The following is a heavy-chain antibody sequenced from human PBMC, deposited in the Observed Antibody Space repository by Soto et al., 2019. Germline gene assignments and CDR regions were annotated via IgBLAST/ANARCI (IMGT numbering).Heavy chain of an antibody. V-gene: IGHV3-30*18. J-gene: IGHJ4*02. CDR1: GFIFSTYD. CDR2: ISYDGSNE. Sequence: GGSLRLSCAASGFIFSTYDMHWVRQVPGKGLEWVAHISYDGSNEHYADSVKGRFTVSRDNAKNTLSLQMTSLRSEDTAIYYCTKEYIVGTTWGYFESWGQGTLVTVSS. CDR3: TKEYIVGTTWGYFES. D-gene: IGHD1-26*01.